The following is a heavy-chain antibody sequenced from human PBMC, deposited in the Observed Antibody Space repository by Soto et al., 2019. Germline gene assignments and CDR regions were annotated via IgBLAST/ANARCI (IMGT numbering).Heavy chain of an antibody. V-gene: IGHV3-23*01. Sequence: GGSLRLSCAASGFTFSSYAMSWVRQAPGKGLEWVSAISGSGGSTYYADSVKGRFTISRDNSKNTLYLQMNSLRAEDTAVYYCAKVAYYYGSGSYYNSWFDPWGQGTLVTVSS. CDR3: AKVAYYYGSGSYYNSWFDP. J-gene: IGHJ5*02. CDR2: ISGSGGST. D-gene: IGHD3-10*01. CDR1: GFTFSSYA.